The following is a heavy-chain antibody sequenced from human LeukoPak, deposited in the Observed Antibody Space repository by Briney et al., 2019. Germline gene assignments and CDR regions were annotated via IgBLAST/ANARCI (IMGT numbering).Heavy chain of an antibody. CDR2: ISGSGDTT. J-gene: IGHJ4*02. D-gene: IGHD3-10*01. Sequence: GGSLRLSCAASGFTFSSYGMSWVRQAPGKGLEWVSIISGSGDTTHYADSVRGRFTISRDNPKKTVYLQMNSLRAEDTALYYCAKDVWYGELSPFDYWGQGTLVSVS. V-gene: IGHV3-23*01. CDR3: AKDVWYGELSPFDY. CDR1: GFTFSSYG.